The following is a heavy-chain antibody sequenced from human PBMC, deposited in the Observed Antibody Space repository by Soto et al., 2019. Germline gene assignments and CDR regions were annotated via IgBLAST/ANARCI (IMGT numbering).Heavy chain of an antibody. J-gene: IGHJ5*02. V-gene: IGHV1-69*12. CDR1: GGNFSNYA. CDR3: ERQIDYRETHNWRDP. CDR2: IIPISGTA. D-gene: IGHD4-17*01. Sequence: QVQLVQSGAEVKKPGSSVKVSCKASGGNFSNYAVSWVRQAPGQGLEWMGGIIPISGTADYAQKFEDRVTITADEATSTVYMDLSSLSFEDTAVYYCERQIDYRETHNWRDPWGQGTLVTVSS.